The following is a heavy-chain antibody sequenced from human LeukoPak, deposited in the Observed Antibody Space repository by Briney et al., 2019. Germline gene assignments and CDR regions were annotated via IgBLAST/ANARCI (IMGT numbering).Heavy chain of an antibody. CDR2: ISYDGSNK. Sequence: GGSLRLSCAASGFTFSSYAMHWVRQAPGKGLEWVAVISYDGSNKYYADSVKGRFTISRDNSKNTLYLQMNSLRAEDTAVYYCARDWGSCSSTSCSPYNWFDPWGQGTLVTVSS. CDR3: ARDWGSCSSTSCSPYNWFDP. CDR1: GFTFSSYA. V-gene: IGHV3-30-3*01. J-gene: IGHJ5*02. D-gene: IGHD2-2*01.